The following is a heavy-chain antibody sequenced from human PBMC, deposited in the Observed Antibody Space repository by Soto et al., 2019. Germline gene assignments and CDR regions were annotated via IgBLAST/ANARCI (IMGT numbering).Heavy chain of an antibody. V-gene: IGHV3-53*01. CDR1: GFTVSSNY. D-gene: IGHD6-19*01. Sequence: LILSCAASGFTVSSNYMSWVRQAPVKVLEWVSVIYSGGSTYYADSVKGRFTISRDNSKNTLYLQMNSLRAEDTAVYYCARDSPRPYSSGWYAGGMDVWGQGTTVTVSS. J-gene: IGHJ6*02. CDR3: ARDSPRPYSSGWYAGGMDV. CDR2: IYSGGST.